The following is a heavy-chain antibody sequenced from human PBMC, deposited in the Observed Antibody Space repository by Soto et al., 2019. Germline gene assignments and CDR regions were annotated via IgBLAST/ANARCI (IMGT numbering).Heavy chain of an antibody. D-gene: IGHD5-12*01. V-gene: IGHV3-13*01. CDR3: ARALPVYRGYEFDY. Sequence: EVQLVESGGGLVQPGGSLRLSCAASGFTFSNYDIHWVRQATGKGLEWVSAIGTAGDTYYSGSVRGRFTISRENAFSSLYLKMDSLRAEDTAMYFCARALPVYRGYEFDYWGQGTLVTVSS. CDR1: GFTFSNYD. CDR2: IGTAGDT. J-gene: IGHJ4*02.